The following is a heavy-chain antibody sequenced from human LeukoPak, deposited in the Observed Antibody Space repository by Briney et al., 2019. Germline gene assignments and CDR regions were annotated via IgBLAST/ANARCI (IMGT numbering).Heavy chain of an antibody. V-gene: IGHV1-18*01. CDR1: GYTFTSYG. CDR2: ISAYNGNT. Sequence: ASVKVSCKASGYTFTSYGISWVRQAPGQGLEWMGWISAYNGNTNYAQKLQGRVTMTTDTSTSTAYMELSSLRSEDTAVYYCASAAVAGNANYWGQGTLVTVSS. D-gene: IGHD6-19*01. CDR3: ASAAVAGNANY. J-gene: IGHJ4*02.